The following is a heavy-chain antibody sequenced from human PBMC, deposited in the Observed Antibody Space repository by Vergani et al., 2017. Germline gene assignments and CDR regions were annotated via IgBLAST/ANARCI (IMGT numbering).Heavy chain of an antibody. J-gene: IGHJ6*02. V-gene: IGHV1-2*02. CDR1: GYTFTGYY. CDR2: INPNSGGT. Sequence: QVQLVQSGAEVKKPGASVKVSCKASGYTFTGYYMHWVRQAPGQGLEWMGWINPNSGGTNYAQKFQGRVTMTRDTSISTAYMELSRLGSDDTAVYYCARPRGIYYYYYGMDVWGQGTTVTVSS. CDR3: ARPRGIYYYYYGMDV. D-gene: IGHD3-16*01.